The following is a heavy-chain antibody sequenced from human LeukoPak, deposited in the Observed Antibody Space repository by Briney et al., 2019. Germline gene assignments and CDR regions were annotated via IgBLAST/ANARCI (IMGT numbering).Heavy chain of an antibody. CDR2: IKQDGSEK. V-gene: IGHV3-7*01. CDR3: ARATGAGWFDP. Sequence: GGSLRLSCAASGFTFSSYWRGWVRQAPGKGLEWVASIKQDGSEKYYVDSVKGRFTISRDNAKNSLYLQMNSLRAEDTALYYCARATGAGWFDPWGQGTLVTVSS. J-gene: IGHJ5*02. D-gene: IGHD1-14*01. CDR1: GFTFSSYW.